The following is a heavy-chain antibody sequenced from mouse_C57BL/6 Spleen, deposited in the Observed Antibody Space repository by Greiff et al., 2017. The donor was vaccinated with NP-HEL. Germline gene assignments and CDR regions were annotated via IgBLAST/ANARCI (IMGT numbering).Heavy chain of an antibody. CDR3: ARGDYYGSSYWFAY. CDR1: GYTFTDYY. Sequence: VKLVESGAELVRPGASVKLSCKASGYTFTDYYINWVKQRPGQGLEWIARIYPGSGNTYYNEKFKGKATLTAEKSSSTAYMQLSSLTSEDSAVYFCARGDYYGSSYWFAYWGQGTLVTVSA. D-gene: IGHD1-1*01. V-gene: IGHV1-76*01. CDR2: IYPGSGNT. J-gene: IGHJ3*01.